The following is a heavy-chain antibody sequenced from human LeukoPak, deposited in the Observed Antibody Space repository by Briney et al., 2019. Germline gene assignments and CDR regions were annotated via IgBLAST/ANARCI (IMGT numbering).Heavy chain of an antibody. CDR1: GYTFTSYD. CDR3: ARARITTNYYYYYMDV. V-gene: IGHV1-8*01. J-gene: IGHJ6*03. D-gene: IGHD1-14*01. CDR2: MNPNSGNT. Sequence: ASVKVSCKASGYTFTSYDINWVRQATGQGLEWMGWMNPNSGNTGYAQKFQGRVTMTRNTSISTAYMELSSLRSEDTAVYYCARARITTNYYYYYMDVWGKGTTVTVSS.